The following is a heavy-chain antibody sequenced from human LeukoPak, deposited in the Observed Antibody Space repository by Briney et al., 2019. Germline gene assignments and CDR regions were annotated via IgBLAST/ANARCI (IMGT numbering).Heavy chain of an antibody. CDR2: ISGGGTT. Sequence: GGSLRLSCTASGFTFSTYAMSWVRQAPGKGLEWVSSISGGGTTYYSDSVKGQFTISRDNSKNTLYLEMTSLRVEDTAVYYCARSRVSSSWYYLDYWGQGTLVSVSS. V-gene: IGHV3-23*01. CDR3: ARSRVSSSWYYLDY. CDR1: GFTFSTYA. D-gene: IGHD6-13*01. J-gene: IGHJ4*02.